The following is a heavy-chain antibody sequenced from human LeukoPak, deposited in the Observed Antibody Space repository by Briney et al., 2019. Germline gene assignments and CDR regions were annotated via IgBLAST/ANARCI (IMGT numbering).Heavy chain of an antibody. J-gene: IGHJ6*03. CDR2: INPNSGGT. D-gene: IGHD6-6*01. CDR3: ARGVSSSYYYYYMDV. CDR1: GYTFTGYY. Sequence: ASVKVSCKASGYTFTGYYMHWVRQAPGQGLEWMGWINPNSGGTNYAQKFQGRVTMTRDTSISTAYMELSRLRSDDTAVYYCARGVSSSYYYYYMDVWGKGTTVTVSS. V-gene: IGHV1-2*02.